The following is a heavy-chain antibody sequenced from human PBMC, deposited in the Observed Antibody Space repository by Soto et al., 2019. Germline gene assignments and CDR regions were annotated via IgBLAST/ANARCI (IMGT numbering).Heavy chain of an antibody. Sequence: QVQLQESGPGLVKPSETLSLTCTVSGGSISSYYWSWIRQPPGKGLEWIGYIYYSGSTNYNPSLKSRVTISVDTSKNQFSLKLSSVTAADTAVYYCAREASNWGGMDVWGQGTTVTVSS. V-gene: IGHV4-59*01. D-gene: IGHD7-27*01. CDR2: IYYSGST. J-gene: IGHJ6*02. CDR3: AREASNWGGMDV. CDR1: GGSISSYY.